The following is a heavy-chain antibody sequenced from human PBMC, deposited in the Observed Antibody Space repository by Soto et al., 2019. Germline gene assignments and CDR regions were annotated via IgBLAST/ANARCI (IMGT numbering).Heavy chain of an antibody. CDR2: IYYSGST. CDR3: ARGRTSSPTPGDY. V-gene: IGHV4-31*03. Sequence: SETLSLTCTVSGGSISSGGYYWSWIRQHPGKGLEWIGYIYYSGSTYYNPSLKSRVTISVDTSKNQFSLKLSSVTAADTAVYYCARGRTSSPTPGDYWGQGTLVTV. D-gene: IGHD2-2*01. CDR1: GGSISSGGYY. J-gene: IGHJ4*02.